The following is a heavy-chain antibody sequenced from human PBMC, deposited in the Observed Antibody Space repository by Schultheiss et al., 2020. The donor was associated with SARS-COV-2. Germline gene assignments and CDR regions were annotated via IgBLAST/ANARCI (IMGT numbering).Heavy chain of an antibody. J-gene: IGHJ4*02. CDR2: ISGSGGST. CDR3: AKDRDYYDSSTSPFDY. D-gene: IGHD3-22*01. V-gene: IGHV3-23*01. Sequence: GGSLRLSCAASGFTFSSYAMSWVRQAPGKGLEWVSAISGSGGSTYYADSVKGRFTISRDNSKNTVYLQMNSLRAEDTAVYYCAKDRDYYDSSTSPFDYWGQGTLVTVSS. CDR1: GFTFSSYA.